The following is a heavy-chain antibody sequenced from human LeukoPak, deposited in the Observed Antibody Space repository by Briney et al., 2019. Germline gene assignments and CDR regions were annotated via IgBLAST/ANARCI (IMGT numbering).Heavy chain of an antibody. J-gene: IGHJ3*02. CDR3: ARHRANIVGATLNAFDI. D-gene: IGHD1-26*01. Sequence: GESLKISCKGSGYSFTNYWIGWVRQMPGKGLEWMGLIYPGDFDTRYSPSFQGQVTISADKSISTAYLQWSSLKASDTAMYYCARHRANIVGATLNAFDIWGQGTMVTVSS. CDR1: GYSFTNYW. V-gene: IGHV5-51*01. CDR2: IYPGDFDT.